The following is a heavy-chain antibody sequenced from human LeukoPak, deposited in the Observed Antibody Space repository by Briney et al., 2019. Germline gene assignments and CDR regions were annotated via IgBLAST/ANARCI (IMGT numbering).Heavy chain of an antibody. CDR2: IYHSGST. V-gene: IGHV4-30-2*01. CDR3: ARGSGDEFQNYFDY. CDR1: GGSISSGGYS. Sequence: SETLSLTCAVSGGSISSGGYSWSWIRQPPGKGLEWIGYIYHSGSTYYNPSLKSRVTILVDRSKNQFSLKLSSVTAADTAVYYCARGSGDEFQNYFDYWGQGTLVTVSS. D-gene: IGHD4-17*01. J-gene: IGHJ4*02.